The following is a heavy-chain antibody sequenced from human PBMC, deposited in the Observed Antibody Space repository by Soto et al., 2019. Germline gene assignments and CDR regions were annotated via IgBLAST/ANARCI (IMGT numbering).Heavy chain of an antibody. Sequence: ASVKVSCKASGYTFTSYCISWVRQAPGQGLEWMGWISAYNGNTNYAQKLQGRVTMTTDTSTSTAYMELRSLRSDDTAVYYCASSSYSGRVWELDYWGQGTLVTVSS. V-gene: IGHV1-18*01. CDR1: GYTFTSYC. J-gene: IGHJ4*02. CDR2: ISAYNGNT. CDR3: ASSSYSGRVWELDY. D-gene: IGHD1-26*01.